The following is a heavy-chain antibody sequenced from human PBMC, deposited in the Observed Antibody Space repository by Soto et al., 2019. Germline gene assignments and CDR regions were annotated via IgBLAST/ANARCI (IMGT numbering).Heavy chain of an antibody. J-gene: IGHJ5*02. CDR3: ARDWRDYDILTDYGWFDP. CDR2: ISAYNGNT. V-gene: IGHV1-18*01. CDR1: GYTFTSYG. D-gene: IGHD3-9*01. Sequence: ASVKVSCKASGYTFTSYGISWVRQAPGQGLEWMGWISAYNGNTNYAQKLQGRVTMTTDTSTSTAYMELRSLRSDDTAVYYCARDWRDYDILTDYGWFDPWGQGTLVTVSS.